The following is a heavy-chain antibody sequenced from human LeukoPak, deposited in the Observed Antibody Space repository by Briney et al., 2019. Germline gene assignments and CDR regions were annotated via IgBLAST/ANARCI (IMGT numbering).Heavy chain of an antibody. Sequence: GGSLRLSCAASGFTFSGYDMSWVRQAPGKGLEWVSYTSSSSSTIYYADSVKSRFTISRDNAKNSLYLQMNSLRAEDTAVYYCARDRPLGYCSSTSCYEGYWGQGTLVTVSS. CDR1: GFTFSGYD. V-gene: IGHV3-48*04. D-gene: IGHD2-2*01. CDR3: ARDRPLGYCSSTSCYEGY. CDR2: TSSSSSTI. J-gene: IGHJ4*02.